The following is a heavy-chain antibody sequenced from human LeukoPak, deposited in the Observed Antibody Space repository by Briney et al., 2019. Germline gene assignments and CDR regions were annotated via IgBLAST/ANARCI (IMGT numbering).Heavy chain of an antibody. V-gene: IGHV1-24*01. CDR3: ATERYCGGDCDAFDI. CDR2: FDPEDGET. J-gene: IGHJ3*02. Sequence: ASVKVSCKVAGYTLTELSMHWVRQAPGKGLEWMGGFDPEDGETIYAQKFQGRVTMTEDTSTDTAYMELSSLRSEDTAVYYCATERYCGGDCDAFDIWGQGTMVTVSS. CDR1: GYTLTELS. D-gene: IGHD2-21*02.